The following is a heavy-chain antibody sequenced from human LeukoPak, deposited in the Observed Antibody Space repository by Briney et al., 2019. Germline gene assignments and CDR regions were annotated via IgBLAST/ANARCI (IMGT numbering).Heavy chain of an antibody. Sequence: GGSLRLSCVGSRFTISKYWMHWVRQAPGTGLVWVSRIHPDGSITTYVDSVKGRFTISRDNAENTLYLQMNSLRAEDTGVYYCAPQQAYSPYNWFDPWGQGTLVTVSS. CDR1: RFTISKYW. D-gene: IGHD5-12*01. V-gene: IGHV3-74*03. J-gene: IGHJ5*02. CDR2: IHPDGSIT. CDR3: APQQAYSPYNWFDP.